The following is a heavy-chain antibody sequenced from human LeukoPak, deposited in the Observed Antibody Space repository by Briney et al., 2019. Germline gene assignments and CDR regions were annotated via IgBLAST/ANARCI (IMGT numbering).Heavy chain of an antibody. CDR3: ARALPKLGYCSSTSCYAVYFDY. V-gene: IGHV4-34*01. CDR2: INHSGST. D-gene: IGHD2-2*01. CDR1: GGSFSGYY. J-gene: IGHJ4*02. Sequence: SETLSLTCAVYGGSFSGYYWSWIRQPPGKGLEWIGEINHSGSTNYNPSLRSRVTISVDTSKNQFSLKLSSVTAADTAVYYCARALPKLGYCSSTSCYAVYFDYWGQGTLVTVSS.